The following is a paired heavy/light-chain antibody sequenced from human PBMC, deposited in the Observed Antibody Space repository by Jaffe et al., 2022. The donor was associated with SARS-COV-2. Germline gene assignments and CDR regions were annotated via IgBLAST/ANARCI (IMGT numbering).Heavy chain of an antibody. J-gene: IGHJ5*02. D-gene: IGHD2-15*01. CDR2: ISSSSTYI. CDR3: ARDVGAVVAATWWFDP. Sequence: EVQLVESGGGLVKPGGSLRLSCAASGFTLSGYSMNWVRQAPGKGLEWVSSISSSSTYIYYAESVKGRFTISRDNAKNSLYLQMNSLRAEDTAVYYCARDVGAVVAATWWFDPWGQGTLVTVSS. V-gene: IGHV3-21*01. CDR1: GFTLSGYS.
Light chain of an antibody. J-gene: IGLJ3*02. CDR1: SSDVGGYNY. CDR3: SSYAGSNNLV. Sequence: QSALTQPPSASGSPGQSVTISCTGTSSDVGGYNYVSWYQQHPGKAPKLMIYEVTKRPSGVPDRFSGSKSGNTASLTVSGLQAEDEADYYCSSYAGSNNLVFGGGTKLTVL. CDR2: EVT. V-gene: IGLV2-8*01.